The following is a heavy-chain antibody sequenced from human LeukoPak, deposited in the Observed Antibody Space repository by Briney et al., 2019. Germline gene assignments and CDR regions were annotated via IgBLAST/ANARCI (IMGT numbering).Heavy chain of an antibody. Sequence: ASVKVSCKASGYTFTGYYIHWVRQAPGQGLEWMGWINPNSGGTNYAQKFQGRVPMTEDTSISTAYMELSNLRSDDTAVYYCAREGQYCSSTTCYTGFDSWGQGTLVTVSS. CDR3: AREGQYCSSTTCYTGFDS. D-gene: IGHD2-2*02. CDR2: INPNSGGT. CDR1: GYTFTGYY. V-gene: IGHV1-2*02. J-gene: IGHJ4*02.